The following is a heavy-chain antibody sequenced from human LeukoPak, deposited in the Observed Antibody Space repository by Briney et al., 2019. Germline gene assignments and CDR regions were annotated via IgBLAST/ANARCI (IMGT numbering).Heavy chain of an antibody. D-gene: IGHD3-3*01. CDR3: AKLGGSGYLGTFDY. Sequence: SETLSFTCAVYGGSFSGYYWSWIRQPPGKGLEWIGEINHSGSTNYNPSLKSRVTISVDTSKNQFSLKLSSVTAADTAVYYCAKLGGSGYLGTFDYWGQGTLVTVSS. J-gene: IGHJ4*02. CDR1: GGSFSGYY. CDR2: INHSGST. V-gene: IGHV4-34*01.